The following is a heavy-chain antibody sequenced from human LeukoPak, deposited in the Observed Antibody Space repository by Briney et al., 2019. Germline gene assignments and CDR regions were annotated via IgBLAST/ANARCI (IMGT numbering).Heavy chain of an antibody. Sequence: GGSLRLSCAASGFTFSSYAMSWVRQAPGKGLEWVSAISGSGGSTYYADSVKGRFTISRDSSKNTLYLQMNSLRAEDTAVYYCAKPPKNLESGYSYGDSAEYFQHWGQGTLVTVSS. V-gene: IGHV3-23*01. J-gene: IGHJ1*01. CDR3: AKPPKNLESGYSYGDSAEYFQH. CDR1: GFTFSSYA. CDR2: ISGSGGST. D-gene: IGHD5-18*01.